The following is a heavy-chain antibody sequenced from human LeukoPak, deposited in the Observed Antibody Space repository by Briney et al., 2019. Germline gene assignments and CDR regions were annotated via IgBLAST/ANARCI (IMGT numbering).Heavy chain of an antibody. Sequence: ASVTVSCKASGYTFTSYDINWVRQAPGQGLEWMGWMNPNSGNTGYAQKFQGRVTMTRNTSISTAYMELSSLRSEDTAVYYCARGRSAGLYFDYWGQGTLVTVSS. J-gene: IGHJ4*02. CDR2: MNPNSGNT. CDR3: ARGRSAGLYFDY. D-gene: IGHD3-10*01. V-gene: IGHV1-8*01. CDR1: GYTFTSYD.